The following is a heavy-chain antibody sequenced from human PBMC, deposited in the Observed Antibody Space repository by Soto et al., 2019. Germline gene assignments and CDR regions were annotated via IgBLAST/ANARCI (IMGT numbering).Heavy chain of an antibody. V-gene: IGHV1-3*01. CDR3: AREYYDFWSGYSKEGMDV. D-gene: IGHD3-3*01. Sequence: ASVKVSCKTSGDTFTSYAMHWVRQAPGQRLEWMGWINAGNGNTKYSQKFQGRVTITRDTSASTAYMELSSLRSEDTAVYYCAREYYDFWSGYSKEGMDVWGQGTTVTVSS. J-gene: IGHJ6*02. CDR1: GDTFTSYA. CDR2: INAGNGNT.